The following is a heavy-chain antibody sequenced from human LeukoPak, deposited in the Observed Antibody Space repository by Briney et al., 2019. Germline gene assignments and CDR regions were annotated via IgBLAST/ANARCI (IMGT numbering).Heavy chain of an antibody. V-gene: IGHV4-34*01. CDR3: ARAILSGYPDS. Sequence: TPSETLSLTCAVYGGSFSGYYWSWIRQPPGKGLEWIGEINHSGSTNYNPSLKSRVTISVDTSKNQFSLKLSSVTAADTAVYYCARAILSGYPDSWGQGTLVIVFS. CDR2: INHSGST. J-gene: IGHJ4*02. CDR1: GGSFSGYY. D-gene: IGHD3-3*01.